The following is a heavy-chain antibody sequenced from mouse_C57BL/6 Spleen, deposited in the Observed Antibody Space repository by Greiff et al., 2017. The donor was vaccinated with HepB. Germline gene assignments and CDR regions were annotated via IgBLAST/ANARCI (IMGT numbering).Heavy chain of an antibody. CDR1: GYTFTSYW. J-gene: IGHJ3*01. D-gene: IGHD1-1*01. Sequence: QVQLQQSGTELVKPGASVKLSCKASGYTFTSYWMHWVKQRPGQGLEWIGNINPSNGGTNYNEKFKGKATLTAEKSSSTAYMQLSSLTSEDSAVYFCARSLARNYYGSSEAYWGQGTLVTVSA. V-gene: IGHV1-53*01. CDR3: ARSLARNYYGSSEAY. CDR2: INPSNGGT.